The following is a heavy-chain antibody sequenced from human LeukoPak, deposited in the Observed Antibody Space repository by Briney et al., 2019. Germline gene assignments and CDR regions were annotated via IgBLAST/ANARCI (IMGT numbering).Heavy chain of an antibody. CDR2: ISWNSGSI. Sequence: PGGSLRLSCAASGFTFDDYAMHWVRQAPGKGLEWVSGISWNSGSIGYADSVKGRFTISRDNAKNSLYLQMNSLRAEDTALYYCAKPRSSGWSYYFDYWGQGTLVTVSS. D-gene: IGHD6-19*01. V-gene: IGHV3-9*01. CDR3: AKPRSSGWSYYFDY. CDR1: GFTFDDYA. J-gene: IGHJ4*02.